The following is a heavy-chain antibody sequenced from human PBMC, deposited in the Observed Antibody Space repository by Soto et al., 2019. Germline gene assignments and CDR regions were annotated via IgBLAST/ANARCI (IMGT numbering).Heavy chain of an antibody. V-gene: IGHV3-23*01. Sequence: ASGFTFTDYALSWVRQAPGKGLEWVATISGIGGSTYLADSVKGRLSISRDNSKNTVSLLMNSLRAEDTAVYFCARGSSGYISSWYYFDYWGRGTLVTVSS. CDR1: GFTFTDYA. CDR3: ARGSSGYISSWYYFDY. J-gene: IGHJ4*02. CDR2: ISGIGGST. D-gene: IGHD6-13*01.